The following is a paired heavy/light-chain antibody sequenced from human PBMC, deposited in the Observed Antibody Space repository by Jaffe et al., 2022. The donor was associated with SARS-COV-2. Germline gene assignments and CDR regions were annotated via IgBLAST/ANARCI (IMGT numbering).Light chain of an antibody. CDR3: SSYAGSNTVV. V-gene: IGLV2-8*01. CDR1: SSDVGAYNY. CDR2: DVS. Sequence: QSALTQPPSASGSPGQSVTISCTGTSSDVGAYNYVSWYQQHPGKAPKVIIYDVSKRPSGVPDRFSGSKSGNTASLTVSGLQAEDEAEYHCSSYAGSNTVVFGGGTKLTVL. J-gene: IGLJ2*01.
Heavy chain of an antibody. CDR2: IYHSGTT. Sequence: QVQLQESGPGLVKPSETLSLTCTVSDYYISNGYYWGWIRQPPGKGLQWIGSIYHSGTTYYNPSLKSRVTMSVDTSKNQFSLKLSSVTAADTAVYYCARPISGPTTGFDYWGQGTLVTVSS. J-gene: IGHJ4*02. CDR1: DYYISNGYY. D-gene: IGHD1-26*01. V-gene: IGHV4-38-2*02. CDR3: ARPISGPTTGFDY.